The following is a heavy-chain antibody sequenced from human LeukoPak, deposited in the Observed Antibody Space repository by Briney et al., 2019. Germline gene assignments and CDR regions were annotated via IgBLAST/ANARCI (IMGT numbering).Heavy chain of an antibody. D-gene: IGHD2-2*01. CDR3: ARETCSSGCCYNFDY. CDR1: GDSISSTSYY. V-gene: IGHV4-61*01. Sequence: SETLSLTCIVSGDSISSTSYYWTWIRQPPGKGLEWIGYIYFSGSTNYNPSLKSRVTISVDTSKNQFSLKLKSVTAADTAVYYCARETCSSGCCYNFDYWGQGTLVTVSS. CDR2: IYFSGST. J-gene: IGHJ4*02.